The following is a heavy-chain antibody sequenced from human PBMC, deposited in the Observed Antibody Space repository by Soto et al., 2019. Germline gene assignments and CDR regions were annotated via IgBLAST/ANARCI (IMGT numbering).Heavy chain of an antibody. D-gene: IGHD6-13*01. CDR3: ARGGNVYSSSWSPFDY. J-gene: IGHJ4*02. V-gene: IGHV4-30-2*01. Sequence: QLQLQESGSGLVKPSQTLSLTCAVSGGSISSGGYSWSWIRQPPGKGLEWIGYIYHSGSTYYNPSLKSRVTISVDRSKNQFSLKLSSVTAADTAVYYCARGGNVYSSSWSPFDYWGQGTLVTVSS. CDR2: IYHSGST. CDR1: GGSISSGGYS.